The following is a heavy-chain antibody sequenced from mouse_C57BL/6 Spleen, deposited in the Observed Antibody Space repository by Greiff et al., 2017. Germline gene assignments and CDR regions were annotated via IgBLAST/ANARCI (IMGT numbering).Heavy chain of an antibody. V-gene: IGHV1-39*01. CDR3: ARGMDYGSSPYYYAMDY. Sequence: VQLQQSGPELVKPGASVKISCKASGYSFTDYNMNWVKQSNGKSLEWIGVINPNYGTTSYNQKFKGKDTLTVDQSSSTAYMQLNSLTSEDSAVXYCARGMDYGSSPYYYAMDYWGQGTSVTVSS. CDR1: GYSFTDYN. D-gene: IGHD1-1*01. J-gene: IGHJ4*01. CDR2: INPNYGTT.